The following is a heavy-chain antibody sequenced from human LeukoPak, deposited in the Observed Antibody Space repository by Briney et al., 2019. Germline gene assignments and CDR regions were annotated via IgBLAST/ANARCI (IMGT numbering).Heavy chain of an antibody. CDR1: GFTFNSYW. CDR2: IKQDGSEK. CDR3: ARARYGSGSYYFDY. Sequence: SGGSLRLSCAASGFTFNSYWMSWVRQAPGKGLEWVANIKQDGSEKYYVDSVKGRFTISRDNAKNSLYLQMNSLRAEDTAVYYCARARYGSGSYYFDYWGQGTLVTVSS. J-gene: IGHJ4*02. D-gene: IGHD3-10*01. V-gene: IGHV3-7*03.